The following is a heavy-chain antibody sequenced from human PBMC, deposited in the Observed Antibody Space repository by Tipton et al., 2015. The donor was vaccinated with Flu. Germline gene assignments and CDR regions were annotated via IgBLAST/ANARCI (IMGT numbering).Heavy chain of an antibody. V-gene: IGHV1-46*01. J-gene: IGHJ3*01. D-gene: IGHD1-1*01. CDR2: IYPAGGGI. CDR1: GYTFTSYN. Sequence: QLVQSGAEVKKPGASVKVSCKASGYTFTSYNMHWVRQAPGQGLEWMGIIYPAGGGISYAQKFQGRVIMTRDRSTGTVQMELSSLKSDDTAMYYCARDKGGGTYTFDVWGQGTMVTVSS. CDR3: ARDKGGGTYTFDV.